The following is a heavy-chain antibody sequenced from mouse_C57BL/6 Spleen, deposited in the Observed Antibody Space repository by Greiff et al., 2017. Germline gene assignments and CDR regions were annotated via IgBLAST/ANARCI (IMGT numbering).Heavy chain of an antibody. V-gene: IGHV5-6*01. CDR3: ARDRYFDV. J-gene: IGHJ1*03. CDR2: ISSGGSYT. Sequence: EVHLVESGGDLVKPGGSLKLSCAASGFTFSSYGMSWVRPTPDKRLEWVATISSGGSYTYYPDSVKGRFTISRDNAKNTLYLQMSSLKSEDTAMYYCARDRYFDVWGTGTTVTVSS. CDR1: GFTFSSYG.